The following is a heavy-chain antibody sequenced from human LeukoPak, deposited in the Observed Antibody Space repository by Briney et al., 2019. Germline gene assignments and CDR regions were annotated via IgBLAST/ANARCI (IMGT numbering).Heavy chain of an antibody. CDR3: ASRGGTWIQLWLPNYFDY. J-gene: IGHJ4*02. V-gene: IGHV1-69*01. D-gene: IGHD5-18*01. Sequence: SVKVSCKASGGTFSSYAISWVRQAPGQGLEWMGGIIPIFGTANYAQKFQGRVTITADESTSTAYMELSSLRSEDTAVYYCASRGGTWIQLWLPNYFDYWGQRTLVTVSS. CDR1: GGTFSSYA. CDR2: IIPIFGTA.